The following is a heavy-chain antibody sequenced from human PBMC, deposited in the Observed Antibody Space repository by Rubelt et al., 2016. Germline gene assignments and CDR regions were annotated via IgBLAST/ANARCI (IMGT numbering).Heavy chain of an antibody. CDR2: INQDDSET. D-gene: IGHD3-10*02. CDR3: ARVFGEYIYGHNNYYYMDV. V-gene: IGHV3-7*04. J-gene: IGHJ6*03. CDR1: GFTFSDYA. Sequence: EVQLVESGGGLVQPGGSLRLSCAASGFTFSDYAMNWVRQSPGKGLEWVANINQDDSETYYVDSVKGRFTISRNNAKRSVYLQRNSLGSEDTAVYYCARVFGEYIYGHNNYYYMDVWGEGSTVTVSS.